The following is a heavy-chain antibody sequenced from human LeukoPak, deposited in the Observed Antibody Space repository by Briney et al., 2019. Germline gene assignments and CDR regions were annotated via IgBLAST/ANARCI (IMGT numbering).Heavy chain of an antibody. V-gene: IGHV1-69*04. Sequence: SVKVSCKASGGTFSSYAISWVRQAPGQGLEWMGRIIPILGIANYAQKFQGRVTITADKSTSTAYMELSSLRAEDTTVYYCARVRIPRYCSSTSCYTSSYGYDYWGQGTLVTVSS. J-gene: IGHJ4*02. D-gene: IGHD2-2*02. CDR2: IIPILGIA. CDR3: ARVRIPRYCSSTSCYTSSYGYDY. CDR1: GGTFSSYA.